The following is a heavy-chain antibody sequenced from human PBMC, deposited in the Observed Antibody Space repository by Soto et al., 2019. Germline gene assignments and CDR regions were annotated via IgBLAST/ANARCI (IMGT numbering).Heavy chain of an antibody. J-gene: IGHJ4*02. V-gene: IGHV2-5*02. CDR1: GFSLSTSGVG. Sequence: SGPTLVNPTQTLTLTCTFSGFSLSTSGVGVGWIRQPPGKALEWLALIYWDDDKRYSPSLKSRLTITKDTSKNQVVLTMTNMDPVDTATYYCANAKLRYFDWLLFGDFDYWGQGTLVTVSS. CDR3: ANAKLRYFDWLLFGDFDY. D-gene: IGHD3-9*01. CDR2: IYWDDDK.